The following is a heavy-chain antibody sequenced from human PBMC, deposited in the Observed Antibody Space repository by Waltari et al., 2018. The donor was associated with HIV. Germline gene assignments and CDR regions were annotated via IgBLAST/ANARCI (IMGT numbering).Heavy chain of an antibody. V-gene: IGHV3-23*01. CDR3: AKEVAISGPSDY. CDR1: GFTFDRSA. CDR2: INWTGGNT. D-gene: IGHD2-15*01. J-gene: IGHJ4*02. Sequence: EVQLLESGGGFVQPGGSLRLSCAASGFTFDRSAMNWVRQAPGEGREVGSDINWTGGNTYYADSVKGRFTISRDNSKNTLYLQMNSLRVEDTAVYYCAKEVAISGPSDYWGPGTLVTVSS.